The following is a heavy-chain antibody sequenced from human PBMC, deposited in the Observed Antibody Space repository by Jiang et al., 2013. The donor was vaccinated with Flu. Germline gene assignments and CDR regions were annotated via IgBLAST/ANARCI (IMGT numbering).Heavy chain of an antibody. CDR1: GFTFSSYA. J-gene: IGHJ4*02. D-gene: IGHD2-15*01. Sequence: VQLVESGGGVVQPGRSLRLSCAASGFTFSSYAMHWVRQAPGKGLEWVAVISYDGSNKYYADSVKGRFTISRDNSKNTLYLQMNSLRAEDTAVYYCATHVEVAATLFDYWAREPWSPS. CDR2: ISYDGSNK. V-gene: IGHV3-30*01. CDR3: ATHVEVAATLFDY.